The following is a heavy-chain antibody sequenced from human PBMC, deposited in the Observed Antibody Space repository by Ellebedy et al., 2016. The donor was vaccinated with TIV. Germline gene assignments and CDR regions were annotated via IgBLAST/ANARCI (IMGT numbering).Heavy chain of an antibody. CDR2: INPDSGGT. CDR3: ARSVRDYDAETGYYSDHSYYLDS. J-gene: IGHJ4*02. V-gene: IGHV1-2*02. D-gene: IGHD3-9*01. CDR1: GYIFTAYY. Sequence: GESLKISCKTSGYIFTAYYIHWVRQAPGQGLEWMGWINPDSGGTNFPQKFQGRVTMTRDTSVNTVYMELSRLQSDDTAVYYCARSVRDYDAETGYYSDHSYYLDSWGPGTLVTVSS.